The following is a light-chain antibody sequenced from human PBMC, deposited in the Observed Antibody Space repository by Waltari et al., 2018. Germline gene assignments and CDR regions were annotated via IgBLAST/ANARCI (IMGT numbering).Light chain of an antibody. CDR1: SGHSSNV. CDR2: VNSEGSH. J-gene: IGLJ3*02. CDR3: QTGGHGTWV. Sequence: QLVLTQSPSASASLGASVKLTCTLSSGHSSNVIAWLQGQPGNGPRYLMKVNSEGSHSKGDEIPDRFSGSSSGAERYLTISSLQSEDEADYYCQTGGHGTWVFGGGTKLTVL. V-gene: IGLV4-69*01.